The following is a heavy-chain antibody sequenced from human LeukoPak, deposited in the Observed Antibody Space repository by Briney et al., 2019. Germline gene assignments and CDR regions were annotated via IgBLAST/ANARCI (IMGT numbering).Heavy chain of an antibody. CDR1: GFTFSSYW. CDR2: IKQDGSEK. J-gene: IGHJ4*02. D-gene: IGHD6-13*01. V-gene: IGHV3-7*03. Sequence: GGSLRLSCAGSGFTFSSYWMSWVRQAPGKGLEWVANIKQDGSEKYYVDSVKGRFTISRDNAKNSLYLQMNSLRAEDTAVYYCARPAGYSSSWAPEWGQGTLATVSS. CDR3: ARPAGYSSSWAPE.